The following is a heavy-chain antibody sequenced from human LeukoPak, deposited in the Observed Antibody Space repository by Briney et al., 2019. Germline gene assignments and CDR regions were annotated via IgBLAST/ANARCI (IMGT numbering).Heavy chain of an antibody. D-gene: IGHD4-23*01. V-gene: IGHV1-18*01. CDR2: ISAYNGNT. Sequence: ASVKVSCKASGGTFSSYAISWVRQAPGQGLEWMGWISAYNGNTNYAQKLQGRVTMTTDTSTSTAYMELKSLRSDDTAVYYCARDRTSTVATPSDAFDIWGQGTMVTVSS. CDR3: ARDRTSTVATPSDAFDI. CDR1: GGTFSSYA. J-gene: IGHJ3*02.